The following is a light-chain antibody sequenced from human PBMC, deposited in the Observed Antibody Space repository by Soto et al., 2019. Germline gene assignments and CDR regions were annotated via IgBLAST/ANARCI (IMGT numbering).Light chain of an antibody. J-gene: IGKJ1*01. CDR3: QQYDSSPRT. V-gene: IGKV3-20*01. CDR2: GAS. Sequence: EIVLTQSPGTLSLSPGERATLSCRASQSVSSSYLAWYQRKPGQAPSLLIYGASSRATGIPDRFSGSGSGTDFTLTISRLEPEDFAVYYCQQYDSSPRTFGQGTNVDI. CDR1: QSVSSSY.